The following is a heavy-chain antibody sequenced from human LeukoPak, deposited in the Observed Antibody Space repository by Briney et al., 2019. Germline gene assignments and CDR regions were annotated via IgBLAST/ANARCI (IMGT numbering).Heavy chain of an antibody. V-gene: IGHV4-59*12. CDR3: ARAGYSYGYVDY. Sequence: SETLSLTCTVSGGSISSYYWSWIRQPPGKGLEWIGYIYYSGSTNYNPSLKSRVTISVDTSKNQFSLKLSSVTAADTAVYYCARAGYSYGYVDYWGQGTLVTVSS. CDR2: IYYSGST. D-gene: IGHD5-18*01. CDR1: GGSISSYY. J-gene: IGHJ4*02.